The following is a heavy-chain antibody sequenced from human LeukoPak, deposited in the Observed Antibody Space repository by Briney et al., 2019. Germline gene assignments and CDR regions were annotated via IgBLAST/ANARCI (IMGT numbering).Heavy chain of an antibody. J-gene: IGHJ5*02. CDR2: IAYDGSNK. CDR3: ARGPYSNKWYPLGGS. V-gene: IGHV3-30-3*01. D-gene: IGHD6-13*01. Sequence: QPGGSLRLSCTASGFTFRTYCMHWVRQAPAKGLEWVAVIAYDGSNKYYADSVKGRFTISRDNSKSTLFLQMNSLRVGDTAVYYWARGPYSNKWYPLGGSWGQGTLVTVSS. CDR1: GFTFRTYC.